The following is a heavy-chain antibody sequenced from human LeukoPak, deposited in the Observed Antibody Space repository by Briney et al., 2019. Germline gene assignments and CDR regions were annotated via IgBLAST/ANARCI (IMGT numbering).Heavy chain of an antibody. CDR1: GFTVSSNY. J-gene: IGHJ3*02. Sequence: SGGSLRLSCAASGFTVSSNYMSWVRQAPGKGLEWVSVIYSGGSTYYADSVKGRFTISRDNSKNTLYLQMNSLRAEDTAVYYCAREGDILTGYSGAFDIWGQGTMVTVSS. V-gene: IGHV3-53*01. CDR3: AREGDILTGYSGAFDI. D-gene: IGHD3-9*01. CDR2: IYSGGST.